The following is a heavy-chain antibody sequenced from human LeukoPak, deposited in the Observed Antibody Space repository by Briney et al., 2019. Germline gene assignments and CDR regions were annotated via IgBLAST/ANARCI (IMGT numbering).Heavy chain of an antibody. Sequence: APVRVSCKASGYTFTSYDINWVRQATGQGLEWMGWMNPNSGNTGYAQKFQGRVTITRNTSISTAYMELSSLRSEDTAVYYCARAVRRWLQTDAFDIWGQGTMVTVSS. CDR2: MNPNSGNT. J-gene: IGHJ3*02. CDR1: GYTFTSYD. V-gene: IGHV1-8*03. D-gene: IGHD5-24*01. CDR3: ARAVRRWLQTDAFDI.